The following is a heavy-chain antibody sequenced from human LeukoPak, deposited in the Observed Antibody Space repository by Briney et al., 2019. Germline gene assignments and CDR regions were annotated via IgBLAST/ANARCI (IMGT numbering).Heavy chain of an antibody. Sequence: SETLSLTCTVSNGSISSYYWSWIRQPPGKGLEWIGYIYYSGSTNYNPSLKSRVTISGDTSKKQFSLKLSSVTAADTAVYYCARGLNTAVLDYWGQGTLVTVSS. V-gene: IGHV4-59*01. CDR1: NGSISSYY. J-gene: IGHJ4*02. CDR2: IYYSGST. D-gene: IGHD5-18*01. CDR3: ARGLNTAVLDY.